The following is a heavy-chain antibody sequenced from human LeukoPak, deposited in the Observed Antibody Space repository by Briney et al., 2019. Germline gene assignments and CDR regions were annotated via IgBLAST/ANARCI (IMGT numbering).Heavy chain of an antibody. Sequence: GGSLRLSCAASGFTVSSNYMSWVRQAPGKGLEWVSVIYSGGSTYYADSVKGRFTISRDNSENTLYLQMNSLRAEDTAVYYCARDSVTVNTFDIWGQGTMVTVSS. CDR1: GFTVSSNY. CDR3: ARDSVTVNTFDI. J-gene: IGHJ3*02. V-gene: IGHV3-66*01. CDR2: IYSGGST. D-gene: IGHD4-17*01.